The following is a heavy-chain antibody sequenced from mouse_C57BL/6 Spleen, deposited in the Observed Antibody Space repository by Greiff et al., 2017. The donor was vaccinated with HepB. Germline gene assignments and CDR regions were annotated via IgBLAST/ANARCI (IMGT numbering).Heavy chain of an antibody. CDR3: TRAYDYDGDWYFDV. J-gene: IGHJ1*03. CDR2: IYPGNSDT. Sequence: VQLQQSGTVLARPGASVKMSCKTSGYTFTSYWMHWVKQRPGQGLEWIGAIYPGNSDTSYNQKFKGKAKLTAVTSASTAYMELSSLTNEDSAVYYCTRAYDYDGDWYFDVWGTGTTVTVSS. V-gene: IGHV1-5*01. CDR1: GYTFTSYW. D-gene: IGHD2-4*01.